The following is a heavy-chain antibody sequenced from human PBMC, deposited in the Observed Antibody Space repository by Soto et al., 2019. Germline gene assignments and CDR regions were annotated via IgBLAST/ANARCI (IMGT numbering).Heavy chain of an antibody. J-gene: IGHJ6*02. CDR1: GFTFSSYS. V-gene: IGHV3-21*01. D-gene: IGHD3-22*01. CDR3: ARGYYDSSGYYYQPPLRFSGMDV. Sequence: EVQLVESGGGLVKPGGSLRLSCAASGFTFSSYSMNWVRQAPGKGLEWVSSISSSSSYIYYADSVKGRFTISRDNAKNSLYLQMNSLRAEDTAVYYCARGYYDSSGYYYQPPLRFSGMDVWGQGTTVTVSS. CDR2: ISSSSSYI.